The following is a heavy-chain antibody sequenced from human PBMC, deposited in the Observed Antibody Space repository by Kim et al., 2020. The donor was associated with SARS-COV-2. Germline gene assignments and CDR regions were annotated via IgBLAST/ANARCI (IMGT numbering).Heavy chain of an antibody. CDR2: ICNDGSNK. CDR1: GFTFSSYG. Sequence: GGSLRLSCTASGFTFSSYGMHWVRQAPGKGLEWVAVICNDGSNKYYTDSVKGRFTISRDNSKNTLYLQMNSLRAEDTAVYYCARGCKAYDILGQGYMVTV. J-gene: IGHJ3*02. CDR3: ARGCKAYDI. V-gene: IGHV3-33*01.